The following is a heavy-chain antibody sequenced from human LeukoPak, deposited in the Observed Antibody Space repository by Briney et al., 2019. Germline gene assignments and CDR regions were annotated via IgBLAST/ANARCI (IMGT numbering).Heavy chain of an antibody. D-gene: IGHD1-26*01. CDR2: IYPGDSDT. CDR3: ARDYSGSYGRYYYYGMDV. CDR1: GHSFTSYW. Sequence: GESLKISCKGSGHSFTSYWIGWVRQMPGKGLEWMGIIYPGDSDTRYSPSFQGQVTISADKSISTAYLQWSSLKASDTAMYYCARDYSGSYGRYYYYGMDVWGQGTTVTVSS. V-gene: IGHV5-51*01. J-gene: IGHJ6*02.